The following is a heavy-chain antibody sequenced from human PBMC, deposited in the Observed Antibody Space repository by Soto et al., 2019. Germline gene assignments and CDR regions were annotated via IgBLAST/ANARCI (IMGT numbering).Heavy chain of an antibody. J-gene: IGHJ6*02. CDR1: GGSISSGGYY. D-gene: IGHD3-10*01. Sequence: LSLTCTVSGGSISSGGYYWSWIRQHPGKGLEWIGYIYYSGSTYYNPSLKSRVTISVDTSKNQFSLKLSSVTAADTAVYYCARDLTRGFKGGMDVWGQGTTVTVSS. CDR3: ARDLTRGFKGGMDV. V-gene: IGHV4-31*03. CDR2: IYYSGST.